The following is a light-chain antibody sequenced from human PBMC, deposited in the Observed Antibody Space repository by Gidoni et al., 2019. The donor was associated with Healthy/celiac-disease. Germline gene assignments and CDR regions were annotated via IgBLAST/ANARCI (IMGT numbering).Light chain of an antibody. J-gene: IGKJ4*01. V-gene: IGKV1-5*03. Sequence: DIQTTPSPSTLSASVGDRVTITCRASQSISSWLAWYQQKPGKAPKLLIYTASSLESGVPSRFSGSGSGTEFTLTISSLQPDDFATYYCQQYNSYPLTFGGGTKVEIK. CDR3: QQYNSYPLT. CDR2: TAS. CDR1: QSISSW.